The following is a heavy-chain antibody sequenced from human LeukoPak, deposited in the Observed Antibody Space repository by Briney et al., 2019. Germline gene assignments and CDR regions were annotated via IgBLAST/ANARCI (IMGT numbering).Heavy chain of an antibody. Sequence: SQTLSLTCAVSGGSISSGGYSWSWIRQPPGTRLEWIGYISHTGSTYYNPSLKSRVTISVDRSKNQFSLKLSSVTAADTAVYFCARVENYDFWSGPFDYWGQGTLVTVSS. CDR2: ISHTGST. V-gene: IGHV4-30-2*01. CDR3: ARVENYDFWSGPFDY. D-gene: IGHD3-3*01. J-gene: IGHJ4*02. CDR1: GGSISSGGYS.